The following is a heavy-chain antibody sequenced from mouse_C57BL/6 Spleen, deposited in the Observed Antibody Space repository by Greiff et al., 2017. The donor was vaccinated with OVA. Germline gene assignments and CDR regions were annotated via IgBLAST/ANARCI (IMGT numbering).Heavy chain of an antibody. D-gene: IGHD3-2*02. Sequence: VQLQQSGAELVKPGASVKLSCTASGFNIKDYYMHWVKQRTEQGLEWIGRIDPEDGDTKYAPKVQGQATITADTSSNTAYLQLSSLTSEDTAVYYCARGGSSGHFDYWGQGTTRTVSS. CDR3: ARGGSSGHFDY. CDR2: IDPEDGDT. CDR1: GFNIKDYY. V-gene: IGHV14-2*01. J-gene: IGHJ2*01.